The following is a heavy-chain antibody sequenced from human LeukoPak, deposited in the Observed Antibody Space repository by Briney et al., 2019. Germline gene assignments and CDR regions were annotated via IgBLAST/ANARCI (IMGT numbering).Heavy chain of an antibody. D-gene: IGHD2-15*01. J-gene: IGHJ4*02. V-gene: IGHV7-4-1*02. CDR1: GYIFTNYG. Sequence: ASVKVSCKASGYIFTNYGMNWVRQAPGQGLEWMGWINTNTGNPTYAQGFTGRFVFSLDTSVSTAYLQMSSLKAEDTAVYYCARESRGRGYCSGDKCYSADFDYWGQGTLVTVSS. CDR2: INTNTGNP. CDR3: ARESRGRGYCSGDKCYSADFDY.